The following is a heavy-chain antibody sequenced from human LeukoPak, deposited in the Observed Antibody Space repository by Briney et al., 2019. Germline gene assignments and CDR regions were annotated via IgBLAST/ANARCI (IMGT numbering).Heavy chain of an antibody. Sequence: ASVKVSCKASGYTFSSYGISWVRQAPGQGLEWMGWISGYNDNTKYYAQKLQGRVTMTTDTSTSTAYMELRSLRSDDTAVYYCARDTKRSRARWENLGFDPWGQGTLVTVSS. CDR2: ISGYNDNT. CDR3: ARDTKRSRARWENLGFDP. CDR1: GYTFSSYG. V-gene: IGHV1-18*01. D-gene: IGHD1-26*01. J-gene: IGHJ5*02.